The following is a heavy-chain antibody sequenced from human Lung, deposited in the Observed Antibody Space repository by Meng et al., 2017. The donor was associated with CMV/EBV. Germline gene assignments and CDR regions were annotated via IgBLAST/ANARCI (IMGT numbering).Heavy chain of an antibody. D-gene: IGHD3-16*02. V-gene: IGHV3-48*04. CDR1: GFTFRSYN. Sequence: GESXKISXEASGFTFRSYNMNWVRQAPGKGLEWVSYISFSSSIIHYADSVKGRFTISRDNARDSLYLQMNSLRAEDTAVYFCAGYTSSSYGMGVWGQGTTVTVSS. CDR2: ISFSSSII. CDR3: AGYTSSSYGMGV. J-gene: IGHJ6*02.